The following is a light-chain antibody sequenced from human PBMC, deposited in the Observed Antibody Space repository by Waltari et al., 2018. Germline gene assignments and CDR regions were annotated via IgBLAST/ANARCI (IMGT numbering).Light chain of an antibody. J-gene: IGLJ2*01. CDR3: QTWDTGIPVV. CDR1: RGPSSSP. CDR2: LNSDGSH. V-gene: IGLV4-69*01. Sequence: QLVLTQSPSPSASLPASAQLTCTLSRGPSSSPTAWPQQQPEEGPRFLLKLNSDGSHYKGDGIPHRFSGSSSGAERYLTISSVQSEDEADYYCQTWDTGIPVVFGGGTKLTVL.